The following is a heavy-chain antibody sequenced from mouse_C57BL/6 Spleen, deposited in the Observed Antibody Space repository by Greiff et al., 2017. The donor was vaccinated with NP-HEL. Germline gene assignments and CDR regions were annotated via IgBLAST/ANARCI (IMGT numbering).Heavy chain of an antibody. Sequence: VQLQQSGPELVKPGASVKISCKASGYTFTDYYMNWVKQSHGKSLEWIGDINPNNGGTSYNQKFKGKATLTVDKSSSTAYMELRSLTSEDSAVYYCARRGGYAMDDWGQGTSVTVSS. CDR1: GYTFTDYY. J-gene: IGHJ4*01. CDR2: INPNNGGT. D-gene: IGHD2-14*01. CDR3: ARRGGYAMDD. V-gene: IGHV1-26*01.